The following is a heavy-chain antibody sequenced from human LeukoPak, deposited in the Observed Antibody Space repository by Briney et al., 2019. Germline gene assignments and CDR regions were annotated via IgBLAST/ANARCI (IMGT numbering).Heavy chain of an antibody. CDR1: GFTFSSYG. J-gene: IGHJ1*01. CDR3: ARVAAAAKYFQY. V-gene: IGHV3-48*04. CDR2: ISSSGSTI. Sequence: GGTLRLSCAASGFTFSSYGMHWVRQAPGKGLEWVSYISSSGSTIYYADSVKGRFTISRDNAKNSLYLQMNSLRAEDTAVYYCARVAAAAKYFQYWGQGTLVTVSS. D-gene: IGHD6-13*01.